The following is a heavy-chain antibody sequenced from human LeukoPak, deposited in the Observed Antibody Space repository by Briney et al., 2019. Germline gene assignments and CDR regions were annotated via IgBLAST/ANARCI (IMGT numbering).Heavy chain of an antibody. CDR2: ISSSCSTI. CDR3: ARVEYSSGWTTFYYYYYMDV. CDR1: GFTFSSYG. V-gene: IGHV3-48*04. D-gene: IGHD6-19*01. J-gene: IGHJ6*03. Sequence: PGGSLRLSCAASGFTFSSYGMSWVRQAPGKGLEWVSYISSSCSTIYYADSVKGRFTISRDNAKNSLYLQMNSLRAEDTAVYYCARVEYSSGWTTFYYYYYMDVWGKGTTVTISS.